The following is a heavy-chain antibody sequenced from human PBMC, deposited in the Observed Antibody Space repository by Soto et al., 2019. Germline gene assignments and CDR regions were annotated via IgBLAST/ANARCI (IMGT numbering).Heavy chain of an antibody. J-gene: IGHJ4*02. V-gene: IGHV3-23*01. CDR1: GFTFSNYA. CDR2: ITGSAGGT. Sequence: GGSLRLSCAASGFTFSNYAMSWVRQAPGKGLEWVSTITGSAGGTYYADSMKGRFTISRDNSKSTLYLQMYSLRVEDTAVYYCARETLYWDPGTLLTVFS. CDR3: ARETLY.